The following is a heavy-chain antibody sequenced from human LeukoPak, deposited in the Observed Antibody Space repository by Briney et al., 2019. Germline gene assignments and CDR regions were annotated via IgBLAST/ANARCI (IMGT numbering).Heavy chain of an antibody. CDR1: GFTFSSYG. CDR2: IWYDGRNK. Sequence: QPGRSLRLSCAASGFTFSSYGMHWVRQAPGKGLEWVAVIWYDGRNKYYADSVKGRFTISRDNSKNTLYLQMNSLRAEDTAVYYCARGGDSSGYYVDYWGQGTLATVSS. CDR3: ARGGDSSGYYVDY. J-gene: IGHJ4*02. V-gene: IGHV3-33*01. D-gene: IGHD3-22*01.